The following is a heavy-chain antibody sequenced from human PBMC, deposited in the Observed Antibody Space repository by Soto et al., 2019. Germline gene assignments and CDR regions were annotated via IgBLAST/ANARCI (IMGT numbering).Heavy chain of an antibody. CDR1: GGSFGSYF. CDR2: INHRGST. J-gene: IGHJ5*01. D-gene: IGHD6-19*01. CDR3: ARGPAVAGNWSDS. Sequence: QVQLQQWGAGLLKPSETLSLTCAVYGGSFGSYFWSGIRQPPGKGLGWIGEINHRGSTNYNPSLKSRVTRSVDTSKTQFSLKMTSVTAADTAVYYCARGPAVAGNWSDSWGQGILVTVSS. V-gene: IGHV4-34*01.